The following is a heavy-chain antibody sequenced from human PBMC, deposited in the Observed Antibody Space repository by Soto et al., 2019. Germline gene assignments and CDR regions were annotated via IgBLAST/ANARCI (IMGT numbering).Heavy chain of an antibody. CDR2: MDSYTRNT. CDR3: ATGSQTLDY. V-gene: IGHV1-8*01. CDR1: GYTLSTYD. Sequence: QAQLVQSGAEVKKPGASVKVSCKASGYTLSTYDINWVRQAAGRGLEWMGWMDSYTRNTGYAQEFQGRLIMTRDTSINAAYMELSSLQSEDTAVYFCATGSQTLDYWGQGTLVTVSS. J-gene: IGHJ4*02.